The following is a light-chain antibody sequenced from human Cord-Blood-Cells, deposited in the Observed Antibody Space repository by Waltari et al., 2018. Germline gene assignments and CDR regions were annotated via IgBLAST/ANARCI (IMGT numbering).Light chain of an antibody. CDR1: QRVSSN. CDR2: GAS. V-gene: IGKV3-15*01. J-gene: IGKJ4*01. Sequence: IVMPQPPDTLSVSPGERATLSCRASQRVSSNVAWYQQKPGPAPRLLIYGASTRATGIPARFSGRGSGTEFTRTISSLQSEDFAVYYCQQYNNWPPLTFGGGTKVEIK. CDR3: QQYNNWPPLT.